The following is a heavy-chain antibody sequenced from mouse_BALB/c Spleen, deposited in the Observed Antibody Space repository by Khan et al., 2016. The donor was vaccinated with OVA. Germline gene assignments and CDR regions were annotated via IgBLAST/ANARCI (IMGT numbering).Heavy chain of an antibody. CDR2: INTYTGDP. V-gene: IGHV9-3-1*01. CDR1: GYTFTNYG. Sequence: QIQLVQSGPELKKPGETVKISCKSSGYTFTNYGMNWVKQSPGKALKWMGWINTYTGDPTYADEFKGRFAFSLETSASTAYLQINNLKNEDTATYFGARPPYFSYILDHWGQGTSVTGSS. J-gene: IGHJ4*01. CDR3: ARPPYFSYILDH. D-gene: IGHD2-10*01.